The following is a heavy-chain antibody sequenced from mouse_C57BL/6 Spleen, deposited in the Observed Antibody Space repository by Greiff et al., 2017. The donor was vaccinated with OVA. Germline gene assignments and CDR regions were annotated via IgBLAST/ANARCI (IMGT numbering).Heavy chain of an antibody. CDR3: ARVNYSNYGGYFDV. D-gene: IGHD2-5*01. CDR1: GYTFTDYN. Sequence: VQLQQSGPELVKPGASVKIPCKASGYTFTDYNMDWVKQSHGKSLEWIGDINPNNGGTIYNQKFKGKATLTVDKSSSTAYMELRSLTSEDTAVYYGARVNYSNYGGYFDVWGTGTTVTVSS. J-gene: IGHJ1*03. V-gene: IGHV1-18*01. CDR2: INPNNGGT.